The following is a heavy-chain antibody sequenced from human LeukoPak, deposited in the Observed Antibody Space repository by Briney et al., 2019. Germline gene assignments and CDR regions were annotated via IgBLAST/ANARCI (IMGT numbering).Heavy chain of an antibody. J-gene: IGHJ6*04. Sequence: ASVKVSCKASGRTFSSYAISWVRQAPGQGLEWMGGIIPIFGTANYAQKFQGRVTITADESTSTAYMELSSLRSEDTAVYYCVRDIVVVPAADLYYYYGMDVWGKGTTVTVSS. D-gene: IGHD2-2*01. V-gene: IGHV1-69*13. CDR2: IIPIFGTA. CDR3: VRDIVVVPAADLYYYYGMDV. CDR1: GRTFSSYA.